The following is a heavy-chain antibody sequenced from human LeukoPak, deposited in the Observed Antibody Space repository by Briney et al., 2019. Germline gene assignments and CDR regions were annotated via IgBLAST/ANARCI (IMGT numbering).Heavy chain of an antibody. CDR2: INHSGYT. CDR1: GESSFSNYY. J-gene: IGHJ3*02. CDR3: AKEGMGSEATTADGAFDS. D-gene: IGHD2/OR15-2a*01. Sequence: SETLSLTCAVYGESSFSNYYWSWIRQTPGGALEWIGEINHSGYTNYNPSLKSRVTISVDTFNYQISLKMTSVTAADTAVYFCAKEGMGSEATTADGAFDSWGQGTMVIVS. V-gene: IGHV4-34*01.